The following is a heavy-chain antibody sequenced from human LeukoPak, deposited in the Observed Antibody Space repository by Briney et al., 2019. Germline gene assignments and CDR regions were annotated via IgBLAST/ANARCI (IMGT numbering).Heavy chain of an antibody. CDR1: GGTFSSYA. Sequence: GSSVKVSCKASGGTFSSYAISWVRQAPGQGLEWMGGIIPIFGTANYAQKFQGRATITADESTSTAYMELSSPRSEDTAVYYCARDGGYCSSTSCYVPRYWGQGTLVTVSS. CDR3: ARDGGYCSSTSCYVPRY. V-gene: IGHV1-69*01. J-gene: IGHJ4*02. D-gene: IGHD2-2*01. CDR2: IIPIFGTA.